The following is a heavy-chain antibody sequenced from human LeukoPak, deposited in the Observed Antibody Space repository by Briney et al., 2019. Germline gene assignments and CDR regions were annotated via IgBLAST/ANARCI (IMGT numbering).Heavy chain of an antibody. CDR1: GGSFSGYY. D-gene: IGHD3-10*01. CDR3: ARPATVYYGSGSYAFDI. Sequence: PSETLSLTCAVYGGSFSGYYWSWIRQPPGKGLEWIGEINHSGSTNYNPSLKSRVTISVDTSKNQFSLKLSSVTAADTAVYYCARPATVYYGSGSYAFDIWGQGTMVTVSS. V-gene: IGHV4-34*01. J-gene: IGHJ3*02. CDR2: INHSGST.